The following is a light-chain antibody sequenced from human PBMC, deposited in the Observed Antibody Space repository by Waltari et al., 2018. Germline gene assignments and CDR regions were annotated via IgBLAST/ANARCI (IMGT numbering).Light chain of an antibody. Sequence: QSALTQPASVSGSPGQSITISCTGTSSDVGSYNLVSWYQQHPGKAPKLMIYEGSKRPSGVSNRCSGSKAGNTASLTRAGLQAEDEADYYCCAYAGSSTWVFGGGTKLTVL. CDR3: CAYAGSSTWV. CDR1: SSDVGSYNL. V-gene: IGLV2-23*01. J-gene: IGLJ3*02. CDR2: EGS.